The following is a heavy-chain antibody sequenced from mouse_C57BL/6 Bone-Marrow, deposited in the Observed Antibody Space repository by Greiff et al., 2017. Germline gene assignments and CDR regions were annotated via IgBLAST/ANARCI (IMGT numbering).Heavy chain of an antibody. Sequence: VQLQQPGAELVMPGASVKLSCKASGYTFTSYWMHWVKQRPGQGLEWIGEIDPSDSSTNYNHKFKGKSTLTVDKSSSTAYMQLSSLTSEDAAVYYCAKGTVGATNCYFDDGGTGTTVTVSS. CDR2: IDPSDSST. CDR3: AKGTVGATNCYFDD. CDR1: GYTFTSYW. V-gene: IGHV1-69*01. D-gene: IGHD1-1*01. J-gene: IGHJ1*03.